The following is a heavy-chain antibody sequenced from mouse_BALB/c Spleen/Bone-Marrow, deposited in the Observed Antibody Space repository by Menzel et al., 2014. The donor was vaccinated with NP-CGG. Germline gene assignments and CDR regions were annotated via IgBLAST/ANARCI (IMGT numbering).Heavy chain of an antibody. V-gene: IGHV3-2*02. D-gene: IGHD2-4*01. J-gene: IGHJ3*01. CDR3: ARSSSYDYDVGFAY. Sequence: VQLQQSGPGLVKPSQSLSLPCIVTGYSIXRDYAWNWVRQFPGNKLEWMGYISYSGSTTYNPSLESRISITRDTSKNQFFLQLNSVTTEDTATYYCARSSSYDYDVGFAYWGQGTLVTVSA. CDR1: GYSIXRDYA. CDR2: ISYSGST.